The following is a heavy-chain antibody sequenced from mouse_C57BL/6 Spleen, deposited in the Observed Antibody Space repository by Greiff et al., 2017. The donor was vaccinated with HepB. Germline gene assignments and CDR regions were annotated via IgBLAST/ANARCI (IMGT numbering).Heavy chain of an antibody. J-gene: IGHJ3*01. CDR2: ISSGSSTI. CDR3: ARGDYDPFAY. V-gene: IGHV5-17*01. CDR1: GFTFSDYG. Sequence: EVKVEESGGGLVKPGGSLKLSCAASGFTFSDYGMHWVRQAPEKGLEWVAYISSGSSTIYYADTVKGLFTISRDNAKNTLFLQITSLRSEDTAMYYGARGDYDPFAYWGQGTLVTVSA. D-gene: IGHD2-4*01.